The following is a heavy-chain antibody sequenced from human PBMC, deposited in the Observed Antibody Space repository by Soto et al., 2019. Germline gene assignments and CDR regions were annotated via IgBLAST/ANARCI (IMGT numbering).Heavy chain of an antibody. CDR3: ARDRAARVPYSSGLLDI. Sequence: QVQLQESGPGLVKPSGTLSLTCAVSSGSISSSNWWSWVRQPPGKGQEWIGEIYHSGSTNYNPSLKSRVTISVDKSKNQFSLKLSSVTAADTAVYYCARDRAARVPYSSGLLDIWGQGTMVTVSS. CDR1: SGSISSSNW. D-gene: IGHD6-19*01. CDR2: IYHSGST. V-gene: IGHV4-4*02. J-gene: IGHJ3*02.